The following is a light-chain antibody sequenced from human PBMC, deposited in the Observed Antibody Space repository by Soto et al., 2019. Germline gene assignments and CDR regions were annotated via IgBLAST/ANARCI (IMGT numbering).Light chain of an antibody. CDR1: QSVSSK. J-gene: IGKJ5*01. V-gene: IGKV3D-15*01. Sequence: ETVMTQSPATLSVSAGERATLSCWASQSVSSKLAWYQQKPGQAPRLLIYGASTRATGIPARFSGSGSGTEFTLTISSLQSEDFAVYYCQQYNNWPPITFGQGTLLEI. CDR3: QQYNNWPPIT. CDR2: GAS.